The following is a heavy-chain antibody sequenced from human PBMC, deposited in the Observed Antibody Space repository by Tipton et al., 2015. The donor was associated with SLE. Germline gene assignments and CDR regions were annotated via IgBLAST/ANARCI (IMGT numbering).Heavy chain of an antibody. Sequence: TLSLTCTVSGGSISSGIYHWTWIRQPAGKGVEWIGRIYTSGTTDYSSSLKGRITISVDMSKNQFYLRLSSVTAADAAVYYCARGYPMDHWGQGTLVTVSS. D-gene: IGHD6-13*01. CDR1: GGSISSGIYH. J-gene: IGHJ4*02. CDR3: ARGYPMDH. CDR2: IYTSGTT. V-gene: IGHV4-61*02.